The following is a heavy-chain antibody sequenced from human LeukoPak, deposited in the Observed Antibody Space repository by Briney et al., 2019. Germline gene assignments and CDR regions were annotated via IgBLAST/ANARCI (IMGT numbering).Heavy chain of an antibody. D-gene: IGHD6-19*01. V-gene: IGHV1-69*06. CDR1: GYTFTSYG. J-gene: IGHJ6*03. CDR3: ARGTSGWYRSRVYYYYMDV. CDR2: IIPIFGTA. Sequence: ASVKVSCKASGYTFTSYGISWVRQAPGQGLEWMGGIIPIFGTANYAQKFQGRVTITADKSTSTAYMELSSLRSEDTAVYYCARGTSGWYRSRVYYYYMDVWGKGTTVTVSS.